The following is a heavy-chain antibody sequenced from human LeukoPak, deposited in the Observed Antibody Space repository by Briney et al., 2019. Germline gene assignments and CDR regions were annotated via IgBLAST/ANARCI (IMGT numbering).Heavy chain of an antibody. Sequence: SGGSLRLSCAASGFPFSSYAMSWVRQAPGKGLEWVSAVSGGGSNTYYADAVKGRFTISKDHSKNTMYLQVNGLRQEDTAIYYCAKYRGHIVVVTGVPDYWGQGTLVTVSS. J-gene: IGHJ4*02. V-gene: IGHV3-23*01. CDR3: AKYRGHIVVVTGVPDY. CDR2: VSGGGSNT. CDR1: GFPFSSYA. D-gene: IGHD2-21*02.